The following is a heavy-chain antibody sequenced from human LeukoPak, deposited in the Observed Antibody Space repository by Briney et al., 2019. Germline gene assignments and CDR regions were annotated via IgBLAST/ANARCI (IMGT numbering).Heavy chain of an antibody. D-gene: IGHD5-12*01. V-gene: IGHV3-64*01. Sequence: GGSLRLSCAASGFTFSSYAMHWVRQAPGKGLEYVSAISSNGGSTYYANSVKGRFTISRDNSKNTLYLQMGSLRAEDMAVYYCARDALVATAYYYYYYMDVWGKGTTVTVSS. J-gene: IGHJ6*03. CDR2: ISSNGGST. CDR1: GFTFSSYA. CDR3: ARDALVATAYYYYYYMDV.